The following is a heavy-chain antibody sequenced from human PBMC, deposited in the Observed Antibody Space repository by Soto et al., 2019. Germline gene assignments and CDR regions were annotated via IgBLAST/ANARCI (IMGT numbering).Heavy chain of an antibody. CDR2: ISYDRSNK. D-gene: IGHD3-16*02. CDR3: ARGDGLGELSSTLDY. V-gene: IGHV3-30*04. Sequence: PVGSLRLSCAASGFTFNSYAMHWVRQALGKGLEWVAVISYDRSNKYYADSVKGPFIISRDNSKNTLYLQMSSRKPEDTAVYYCARGDGLGELSSTLDYWGQGTLVTVSS. CDR1: GFTFNSYA. J-gene: IGHJ4*02.